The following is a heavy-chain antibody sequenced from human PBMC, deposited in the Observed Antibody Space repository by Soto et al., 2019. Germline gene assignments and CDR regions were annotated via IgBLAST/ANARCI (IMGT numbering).Heavy chain of an antibody. D-gene: IGHD2-15*01. J-gene: IGHJ6*03. CDR2: ISAYNGNT. Sequence: QVPLVQSGAEVKKPGASVKVSCKASGYTFTSYGISWVRQAPGQGLEWMGWISAYNGNTNYAQKLQGRVTMTTDTSTSTAYMELRSLRYDDTAVYYCARGYCSGGSCDQGTGMDVWGKGTTVTVSS. CDR1: GYTFTSYG. CDR3: ARGYCSGGSCDQGTGMDV. V-gene: IGHV1-18*01.